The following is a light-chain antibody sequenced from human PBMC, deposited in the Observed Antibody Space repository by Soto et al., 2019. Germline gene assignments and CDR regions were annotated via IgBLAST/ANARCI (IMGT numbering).Light chain of an antibody. Sequence: QSVLAQPASVSGSPGQSTIISCTGTSSDVGGYNYVSWYQQHPGKAPKLMIYEVNKRPSGVPDRFSGSKSGNTASLTVSGLQAEDEADYYCSSYAGSSNVFGTGTKVTVL. J-gene: IGLJ1*01. CDR2: EVN. CDR1: SSDVGGYNY. CDR3: SSYAGSSNV. V-gene: IGLV2-8*01.